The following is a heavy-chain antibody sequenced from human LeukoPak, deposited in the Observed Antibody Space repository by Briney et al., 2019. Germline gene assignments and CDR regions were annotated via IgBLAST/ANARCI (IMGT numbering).Heavy chain of an antibody. V-gene: IGHV3-7*01. Sequence: GGSLRLSCVASGFSFTANWMGWVRQAPGKGPEWVASIKEDGSEKYYGDFVSGRFTISRDNAKNSLYLQMNSLRVEDTAVYYCAQEGNWGQGTLVTVSS. CDR2: IKEDGSEK. J-gene: IGHJ4*02. CDR3: AQEGN. CDR1: GFSFTANW.